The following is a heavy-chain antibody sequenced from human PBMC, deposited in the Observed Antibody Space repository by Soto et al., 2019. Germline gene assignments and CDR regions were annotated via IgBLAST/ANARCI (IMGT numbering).Heavy chain of an antibody. CDR2: ISYDGSDK. D-gene: IGHD6-6*01. Sequence: GSLRLSCAASGFTFSSYAMHWVRQAPGKGLEWVAVISYDGSDKYYADSVKGRFTISRDNSKNTLYLQMNSLRAEDTAVYYCARSQYSSSSAFDYWGQGTLVTVSS. CDR1: GFTFSSYA. J-gene: IGHJ4*02. CDR3: ARSQYSSSSAFDY. V-gene: IGHV3-30-3*01.